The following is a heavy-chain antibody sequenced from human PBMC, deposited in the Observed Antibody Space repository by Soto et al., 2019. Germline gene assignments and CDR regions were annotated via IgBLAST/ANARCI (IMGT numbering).Heavy chain of an antibody. CDR2: IYYSGST. Sequence: PSETLSLTCTVSGGSISSYYWSWIRQPPGKGLEWIGYIYYSGSTNYNPSLKSRVTISVDTSKNQFSLKLSSVTAADTSVYYCKRRYGGTLYYSGQGTLVTVSA. D-gene: IGHD4-17*01. J-gene: IGHJ4*01. CDR3: KRRYGGTLYY. V-gene: IGHV4-59*08. CDR1: GGSISSYY.